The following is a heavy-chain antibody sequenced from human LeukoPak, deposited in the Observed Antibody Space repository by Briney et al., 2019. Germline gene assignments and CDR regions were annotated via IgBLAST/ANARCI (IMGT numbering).Heavy chain of an antibody. CDR1: GYTFTGYY. CDR2: INPNTGGA. CDR3: ARAMYSSGWYSFDY. Sequence: ASVKVSCKASGYTFTGYYMHWVRQAPGQGLEWMGWINPNTGGANYAQKFQGRVTMTRDTSISTAYMELSSLRSDDTAVYYCARAMYSSGWYSFDYWGQGTLVTVSS. V-gene: IGHV1-2*02. D-gene: IGHD6-19*01. J-gene: IGHJ4*02.